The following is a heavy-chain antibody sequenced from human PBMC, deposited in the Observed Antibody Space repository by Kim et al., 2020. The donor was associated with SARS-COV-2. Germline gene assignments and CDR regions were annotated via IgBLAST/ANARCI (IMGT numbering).Heavy chain of an antibody. CDR2: IYYSGST. V-gene: IGHV4-39*07. Sequence: SETLSLTCTVSGGSISSSSYYWGWIRQPPGKGLEWIGSIYYSGSTYYNPSLKSRVTISVDTSKNQFSLKLSSVTAADTAVYYCARWKGGTIDYWGQGTLVTVSS. CDR1: GGSISSSSYY. CDR3: ARWKGGTIDY. D-gene: IGHD1-26*01. J-gene: IGHJ4*02.